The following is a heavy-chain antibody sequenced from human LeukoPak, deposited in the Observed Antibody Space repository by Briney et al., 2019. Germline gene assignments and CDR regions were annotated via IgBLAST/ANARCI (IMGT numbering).Heavy chain of an antibody. D-gene: IGHD3-10*01. CDR1: GFTFSSYA. Sequence: PGGSLRLSCAASGFTFSSYAMHWVRRAPGKGLEWVAVISYDGSNKYYADSVKGRFTISRDNSKNTLYLQMNSLRAEDTAVYYCARDKFVGVDYYGSIGIWGQGTMVTVSS. CDR2: ISYDGSNK. CDR3: ARDKFVGVDYYGSIGI. J-gene: IGHJ3*02. V-gene: IGHV3-30-3*01.